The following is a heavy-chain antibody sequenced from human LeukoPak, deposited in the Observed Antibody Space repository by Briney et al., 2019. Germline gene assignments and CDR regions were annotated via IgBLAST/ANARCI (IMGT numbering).Heavy chain of an antibody. Sequence: SETLSLTCTVSGGSISSSSYYWGWIRQPPGKGLERIGSIYYSGSTYYNPSLKSRVTISVDTSKSQFSLKLSSVTAADTAVYYCANSLGYCSSTSCYWAWFDPWGQGTLVTVSS. V-gene: IGHV4-39*01. D-gene: IGHD2-2*01. CDR3: ANSLGYCSSTSCYWAWFDP. CDR2: IYYSGST. CDR1: GGSISSSSYY. J-gene: IGHJ5*02.